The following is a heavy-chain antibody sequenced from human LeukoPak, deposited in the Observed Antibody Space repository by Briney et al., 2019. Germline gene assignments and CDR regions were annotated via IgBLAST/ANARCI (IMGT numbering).Heavy chain of an antibody. CDR2: IKEDGNEI. J-gene: IGHJ4*02. Sequence: GGSLRLSCADSRFIFSGYSMNWVRQAPGKGLEWVANIKEDGNEIYYVDSVKGRFTISRDNAKNSLYLQMNSLRAEDTAVYYCARHWAHLDYWGQGTLVTVSS. V-gene: IGHV3-7*01. CDR3: ARHWAHLDY. D-gene: IGHD7-27*01. CDR1: RFIFSGYS.